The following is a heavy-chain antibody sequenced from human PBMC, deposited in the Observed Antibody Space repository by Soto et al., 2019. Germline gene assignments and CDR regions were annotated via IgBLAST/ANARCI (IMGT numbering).Heavy chain of an antibody. D-gene: IGHD3-10*01. J-gene: IGHJ6*02. Sequence: GGSLRLSCAASGFTFSSYAMSWVRQAPGKGLEWVSCISGSGGSTYYADSVKGRFTISRDNSKNTLYLQMNSLRAEDTAVYHCAKDLTMVRGVIYYGMDVWGQGTTVTVSS. CDR1: GFTFSSYA. CDR2: ISGSGGST. V-gene: IGHV3-23*01. CDR3: AKDLTMVRGVIYYGMDV.